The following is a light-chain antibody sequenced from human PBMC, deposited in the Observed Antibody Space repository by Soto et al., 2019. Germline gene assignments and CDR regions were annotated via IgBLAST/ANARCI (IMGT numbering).Light chain of an antibody. CDR3: SSFTTTYFYV. V-gene: IGLV2-14*01. CDR2: GAT. Sequence: QSALTQPASVSGSLGQSITLSCTGSGGDIGAYNYASWFQQHPGKAPKLIVYGATHRPSGVSSRFSASKSAYTASLTISALQAEDEADYYCSSFTTTYFYVFGPGTKLTVL. CDR1: GGDIGAYNY. J-gene: IGLJ1*01.